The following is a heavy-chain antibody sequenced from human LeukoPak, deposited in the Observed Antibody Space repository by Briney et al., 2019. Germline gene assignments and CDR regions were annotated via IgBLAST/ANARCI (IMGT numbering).Heavy chain of an antibody. D-gene: IGHD3-22*01. CDR3: ARDSPHYDSSGLDY. J-gene: IGHJ4*02. V-gene: IGHV3-7*01. CDR1: GFTFSSYW. CDR2: IKQDGSEK. Sequence: GGSLRLSCAASGFTFSSYWMSWVRQAPGKGLEWVANIKQDGSEKYYVDSVKGRFTISRDNAKNSLYLQMNSLRAEDTAVYYCARDSPHYDSSGLDYWGQGTLVTVSS.